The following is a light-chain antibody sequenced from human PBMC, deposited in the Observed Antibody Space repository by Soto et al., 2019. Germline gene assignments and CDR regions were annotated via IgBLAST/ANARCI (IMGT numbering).Light chain of an antibody. CDR1: QSVSSN. V-gene: IGKV3D-20*02. CDR2: GAS. CDR3: QQRRSWQVT. Sequence: EIVMTQSPATLSVSPGESATLSCRASQSVSSNLAWYQQKPGQAPRLLIYGASSRATGIPDRFSGSGSGTNFTLTISSLEPEDFAVYYCQQRRSWQVTFGQGTRLEIK. J-gene: IGKJ5*01.